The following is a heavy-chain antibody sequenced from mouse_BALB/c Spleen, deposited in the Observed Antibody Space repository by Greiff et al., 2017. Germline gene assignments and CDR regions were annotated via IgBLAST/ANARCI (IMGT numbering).Heavy chain of an antibody. CDR3: ARDYRYD. D-gene: IGHD2-14*01. V-gene: IGHV1S81*02. J-gene: IGHJ3*01. CDR1: GYTFTSYW. Sequence: VQLQQSGAELVKPGASVKLSCKASGYTFTSYWMHWVKQRPGQGLEWIGEINPSNGRTNYNEKFKSKATLTVDKSSSTAYMQLSSLTSEDSAVYYCARDYRYDWGQGTLVTVSA. CDR2: INPSNGRT.